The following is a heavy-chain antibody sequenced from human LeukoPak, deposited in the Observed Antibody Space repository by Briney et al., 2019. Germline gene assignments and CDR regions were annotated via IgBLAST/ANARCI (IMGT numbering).Heavy chain of an antibody. CDR1: GYSFTTYW. V-gene: IGHV5-51*01. J-gene: IGHJ4*02. CDR2: IYPGDSDT. Sequence: KVSCKGSGYSFTTYWIGWVRQMPGEGLEWMGIIYPGDSDTRYSPSFQGQVTISVDKSISTANLRWSSLKASDTAMYYCARVSAVAGQGCDYWGQGTLVTVSS. D-gene: IGHD6-19*01. CDR3: ARVSAVAGQGCDY.